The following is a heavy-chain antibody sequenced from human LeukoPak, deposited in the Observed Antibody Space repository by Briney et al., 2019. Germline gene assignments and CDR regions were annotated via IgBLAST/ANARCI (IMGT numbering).Heavy chain of an antibody. Sequence: GGSLRLSCAASGFTFSSYWMSWVRQAPGKGLEWVANIKQDGSERYYDDAVKGRFTITRDNAKNSLYLQMNSLRAEDTALYYCAKSPGTTSRSTVYDAFDIWGQGTMVTVSS. V-gene: IGHV3-7*03. D-gene: IGHD2-2*01. J-gene: IGHJ3*02. CDR1: GFTFSSYW. CDR2: IKQDGSER. CDR3: AKSPGTTSRSTVYDAFDI.